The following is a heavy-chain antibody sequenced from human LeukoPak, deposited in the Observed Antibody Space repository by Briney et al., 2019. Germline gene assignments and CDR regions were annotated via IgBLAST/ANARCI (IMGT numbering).Heavy chain of an antibody. D-gene: IGHD6-13*01. Sequence: SETLSLTCTVSGGSISSYYWSCIRQPPGKGLEWIGYIYYSGSTNYNPSLKSRVTISVDTSKNQFSLKLSSVTAADTAVYYCARVAAGNLDYWGQGTLVTVSS. J-gene: IGHJ4*02. CDR1: GGSISSYY. CDR2: IYYSGST. V-gene: IGHV4-59*01. CDR3: ARVAAGNLDY.